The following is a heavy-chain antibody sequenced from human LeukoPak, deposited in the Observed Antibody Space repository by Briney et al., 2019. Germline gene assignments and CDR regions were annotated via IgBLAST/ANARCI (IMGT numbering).Heavy chain of an antibody. V-gene: IGHV3-7*01. CDR3: ARPGILTGTP. CDR2: IKQDGSEK. J-gene: IGHJ5*02. D-gene: IGHD3-9*01. Sequence: GGSLRLSCAASGFTFSNYWMSWVRQAPGKGLEWVAIIKQDGSEKYSVDSVKGRFIISRDNAKNSLYLQMNRLRAEDTAVYYCARPGILTGTPWGQGTLVTVSS. CDR1: GFTFSNYW.